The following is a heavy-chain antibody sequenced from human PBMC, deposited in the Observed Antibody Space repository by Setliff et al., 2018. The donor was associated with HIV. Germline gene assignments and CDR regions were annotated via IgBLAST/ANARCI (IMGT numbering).Heavy chain of an antibody. D-gene: IGHD6-19*01. Sequence: GVLKISCGASGFTFTNYWMHWIRQVPGKGLVWVSRINYDRITTSYADSVQGRFTISRDNAKNTVYLQMNSLRVDDTAIYYCAREGATTAGFDIWGHGTMVTVSS. J-gene: IGHJ3*02. CDR3: AREGATTAGFDI. V-gene: IGHV3-74*01. CDR2: INYDRITT. CDR1: GFTFTNYW.